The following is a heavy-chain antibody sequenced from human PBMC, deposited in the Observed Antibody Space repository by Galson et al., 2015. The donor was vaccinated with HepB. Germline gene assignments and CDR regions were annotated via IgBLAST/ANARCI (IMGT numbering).Heavy chain of an antibody. Sequence: SLRLSCAASGFTFSSYGMHWVRQAPGKGLEWVAVISYDGSNKYYADSVKGRFTISRDNSKNTLYLQMNSLRAEDTAVYYCAKECRNTAMGRSRGYYYGMDVWGQGTTVTVSS. CDR2: ISYDGSNK. J-gene: IGHJ6*02. V-gene: IGHV3-30*18. D-gene: IGHD5-18*01. CDR3: AKECRNTAMGRSRGYYYGMDV. CDR1: GFTFSSYG.